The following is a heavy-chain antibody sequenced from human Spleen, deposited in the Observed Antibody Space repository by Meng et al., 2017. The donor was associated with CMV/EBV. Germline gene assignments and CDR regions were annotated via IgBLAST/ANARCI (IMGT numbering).Heavy chain of an antibody. V-gene: IGHV1-2*02. D-gene: IGHD4-11*01. CDR3: ARGPKTATTYYYYYGMDV. J-gene: IGHJ6*02. CDR2: INPNSGGT. Sequence: ASVKVSCKASGLLFIDYYMHWVRQAPGKGLEWMGWINPNSGGTVYEQKFQGRVTMTRDTSISTAYMELSRLRSDDTAVYYCARGPKTATTYYYYYGMDVWGQGTTVTVSS. CDR1: GLLFIDYY.